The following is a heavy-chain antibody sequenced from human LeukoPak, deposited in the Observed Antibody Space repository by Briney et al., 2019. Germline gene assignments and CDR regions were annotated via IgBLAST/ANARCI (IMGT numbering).Heavy chain of an antibody. CDR3: ARGGGGFLGTRKGNWFDP. Sequence: SETLSLTCAVYGGSFSGYYWSWIRQPPGKGLEWIGEINHSGSTNYNPSLKSRVTISVDTSKNQFSLKLSSVTAADTAVYYCARGGGGFLGTRKGNWFDPWGQGTLVTVSS. J-gene: IGHJ5*02. V-gene: IGHV4-34*01. CDR2: INHSGST. CDR1: GGSFSGYY. D-gene: IGHD3-3*01.